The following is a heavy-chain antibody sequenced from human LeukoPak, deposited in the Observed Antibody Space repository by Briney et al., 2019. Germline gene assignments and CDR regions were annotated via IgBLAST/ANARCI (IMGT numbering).Heavy chain of an antibody. Sequence: GGSLTLSCAASGFIFKNYAMSWVRQAPGKGLEWVSIISGTSDTTRYGDSVRGRFTTSRDNPRNTLYLQIDSLSVDDTAVYYCAKADATIGGAFDIWGQGTMVIVSS. V-gene: IGHV3-23*01. D-gene: IGHD3-3*01. CDR2: ISGTSDTT. J-gene: IGHJ3*02. CDR1: GFIFKNYA. CDR3: AKADATIGGAFDI.